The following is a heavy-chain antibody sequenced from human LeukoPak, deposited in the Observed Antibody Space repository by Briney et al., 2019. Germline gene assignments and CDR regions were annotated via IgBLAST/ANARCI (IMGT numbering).Heavy chain of an antibody. CDR3: ARDKSSGYYYFDY. J-gene: IGHJ4*02. CDR1: GFTFSSYA. V-gene: IGHV3-23*01. CDR2: INTPGGST. Sequence: PGGSLRLSCAASGFTFSSYAMSWVRQAPGNGLEWVSAINTPGGSTYYADSVKGRFTISRDNSKNTLYLQMNSLRAEDTALYYCARDKSSGYYYFDYWGQGTLVTVSS. D-gene: IGHD3-22*01.